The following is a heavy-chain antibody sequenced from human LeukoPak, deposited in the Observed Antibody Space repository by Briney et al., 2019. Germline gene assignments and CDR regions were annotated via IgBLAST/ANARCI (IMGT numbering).Heavy chain of an antibody. D-gene: IGHD3-16*01. V-gene: IGHV3-49*04. J-gene: IGHJ3*02. CDR3: TRGGHPATLDAFDI. Sequence: GGSLRLSCAASGFTFSDNYMSWVRQAPGKGLEWVGFIRSKAYGGTTEYAASVKGRFTISRDDSKSIAYLQMNSLKTEDTAVYYCTRGGHPATLDAFDIWGQGTMVTVSS. CDR2: IRSKAYGGTT. CDR1: GFTFSDNY.